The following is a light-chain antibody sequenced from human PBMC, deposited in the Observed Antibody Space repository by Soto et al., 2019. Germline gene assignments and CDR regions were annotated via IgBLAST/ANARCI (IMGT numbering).Light chain of an antibody. Sequence: DIQMTQSPSTLSASVGDRVTITCRANQNINVWLAWYQQKPGKAPKLLIYRASSLQIGVPSRFSGSGSGTEFTLAISSLQPDDFATYYCQQYNAHLWTFGQGTKVEIK. J-gene: IGKJ1*01. V-gene: IGKV1-5*03. CDR3: QQYNAHLWT. CDR1: QNINVW. CDR2: RAS.